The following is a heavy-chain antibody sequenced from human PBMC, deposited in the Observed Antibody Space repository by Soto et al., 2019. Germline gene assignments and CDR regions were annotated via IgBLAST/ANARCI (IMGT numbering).Heavy chain of an antibody. D-gene: IGHD3-10*01. CDR2: IYHSGST. V-gene: IGHV4-30-2*01. J-gene: IGHJ4*02. CDR1: GGSISSGGYS. Sequence: SETLSLTCAVSGGSISSGGYSWNWIRQPPGKGLEWIGYIYHSGSTYYNPSLKSRVTISVDRSKNQFSLKLSSVTAADTAVYYCARVNYYGSGSYTPVGFDYWGQGTLVTVSS. CDR3: ARVNYYGSGSYTPVGFDY.